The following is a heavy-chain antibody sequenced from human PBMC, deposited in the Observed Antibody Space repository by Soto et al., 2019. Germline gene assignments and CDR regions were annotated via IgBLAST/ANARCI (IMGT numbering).Heavy chain of an antibody. V-gene: IGHV1-69*06. CDR3: ARGKEWEQPSNHYYFDY. CDR1: GRTFLISA. Sequence: QVQLVQSGAEVKTPGSSVRVSCKTAGRTFLISAIAWVRQAPGQGLEWMGENIPILGTIHIAQNFQGRVNCTADRSTSTAYMELSSVRSGDTATYFCARGKEWEQPSNHYYFDYWGQGSQVIVSS. CDR2: NIPILGTI. D-gene: IGHD1-26*01. J-gene: IGHJ4*02.